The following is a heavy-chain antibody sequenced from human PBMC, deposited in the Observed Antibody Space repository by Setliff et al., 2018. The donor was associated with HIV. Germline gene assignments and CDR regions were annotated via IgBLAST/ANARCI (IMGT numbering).Heavy chain of an antibody. V-gene: IGHV1-18*04. J-gene: IGHJ3*02. CDR2: ISVNKGHT. CDR1: GYPFNTYD. Sequence: ASVKVSCKASGYPFNTYDITWVRQAPGQGLEWMGWISVNKGHTNYAQKFQDRVTMSTDTSTSTAYMELTGLRSDDTAAYYCARDDSSRYYPSWAFDIWGQGTMVTVSS. D-gene: IGHD3-22*01. CDR3: ARDDSSRYYPSWAFDI.